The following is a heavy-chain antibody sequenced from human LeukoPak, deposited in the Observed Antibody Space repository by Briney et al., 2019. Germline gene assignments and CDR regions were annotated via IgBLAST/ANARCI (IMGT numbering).Heavy chain of an antibody. V-gene: IGHV4-39*07. CDR3: ARRVGATSRSIDY. J-gene: IGHJ4*02. CDR2: IYYSGST. Sequence: EASETLSLTCTVSGGSISSSSYYWGWIRQPPGKGLEWIGSIYYSGSTYYNPSLKSRATISVDTSKNQFSLKLSSVTAADTAVYYCARRVGATSRSIDYWGQGTLVTVSS. CDR1: GGSISSSSYY. D-gene: IGHD1-26*01.